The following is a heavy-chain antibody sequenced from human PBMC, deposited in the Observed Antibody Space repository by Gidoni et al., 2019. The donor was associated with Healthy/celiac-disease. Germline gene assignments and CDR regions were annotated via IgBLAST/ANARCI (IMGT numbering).Heavy chain of an antibody. Sequence: EVQLVESGGCLVQPGGSLRLSCAASGFTFSSYWRHWVRQAPGTGLVWVSRINSDGSSTSYADSVKGRFTISRDNAKNTLYLQMNSLRAEDTAVYYCARGDCSSTSCYEWDAFQIWGQGTMVTVSS. V-gene: IGHV3-74*01. CDR2: INSDGSST. CDR3: ARGDCSSTSCYEWDAFQI. CDR1: GFTFSSYW. J-gene: IGHJ3*02. D-gene: IGHD2-2*01.